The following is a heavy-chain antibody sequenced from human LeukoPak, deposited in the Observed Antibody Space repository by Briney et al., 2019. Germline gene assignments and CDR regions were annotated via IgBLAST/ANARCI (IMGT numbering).Heavy chain of an antibody. J-gene: IGHJ4*02. D-gene: IGHD6-19*01. CDR3: ARSTVAGVYYFDY. CDR2: IYYSEST. Sequence: SETLSLTCTVSGGSISSYYWSWIRQPPGKGLEWIGYIYYSESTNYNPSLKSRVTISVDTSKNQFSLKLSSVTAADTAVYYCARSTVAGVYYFDYWGQGTLVTVSS. V-gene: IGHV4-59*12. CDR1: GGSISSYY.